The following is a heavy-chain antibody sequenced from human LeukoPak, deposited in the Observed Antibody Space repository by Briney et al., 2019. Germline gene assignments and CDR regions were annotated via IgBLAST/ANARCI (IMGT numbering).Heavy chain of an antibody. Sequence: GGPLRLSCVASGFTFDNYAMSWVRQAPGKGLEWVSVISGSGGSTNYADSVKGRFTISRDNSKNTLDLQMNSLRAEDTAVYYCAKNIGDFWSGYDYWGQGTLVTVSS. CDR3: AKNIGDFWSGYDY. D-gene: IGHD3-3*01. CDR2: ISGSGGST. CDR1: GFTFDNYA. V-gene: IGHV3-23*01. J-gene: IGHJ4*02.